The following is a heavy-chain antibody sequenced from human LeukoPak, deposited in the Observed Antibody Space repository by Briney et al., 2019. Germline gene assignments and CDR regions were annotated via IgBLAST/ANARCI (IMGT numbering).Heavy chain of an antibody. CDR2: ISKTATYI. V-gene: IGHV3-21*01. J-gene: IGHJ4*02. D-gene: IGHD2-2*01. CDR3: ARDGGRVTSRAIDF. Sequence: GGSLRLSCAASGFSFSDYNIHWVRQAPGKGPEWVSSISKTATYIYYADSLQGRVIVSRDNAKNSVHLQLNSLRVEDTAVYYCARDGGRVTSRAIDFWGPGTPVTVSS. CDR1: GFSFSDYN.